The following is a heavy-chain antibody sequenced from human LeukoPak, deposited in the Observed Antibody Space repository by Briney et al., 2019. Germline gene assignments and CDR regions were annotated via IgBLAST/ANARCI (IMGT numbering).Heavy chain of an antibody. J-gene: IGHJ4*02. CDR3: VHSVRYYFDTSGYYYFDS. Sequence: SGPTLANPTQTLTLTCTFSGFSLSTSGVGVGWIRQPPGKALQWLAIIFWNDDKRYSPSLRSRVIITKDTSKNQVVLTVTNMDPVDTATYYCVHSVRYYFDTSGYYYFDSWGQGTLVTVSS. D-gene: IGHD3-22*01. V-gene: IGHV2-5*01. CDR1: GFSLSTSGVG. CDR2: IFWNDDK.